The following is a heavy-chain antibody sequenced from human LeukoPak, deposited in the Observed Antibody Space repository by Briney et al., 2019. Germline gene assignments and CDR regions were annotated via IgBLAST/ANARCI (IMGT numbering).Heavy chain of an antibody. J-gene: IGHJ4*02. V-gene: IGHV3-33*06. Sequence: GGSLRLSCAAPGFTFSGYGMHWVRQAPDKGLAWVAVIWYDGNNKYYADSVKGRFTISRDNSKNTPYLQINSLRAEDTGVYYCAKDWGYTTMVSYYFDYWGQGALVTVSS. CDR1: GFTFSGYG. CDR3: AKDWGYTTMVSYYFDY. CDR2: IWYDGNNK. D-gene: IGHD5-18*01.